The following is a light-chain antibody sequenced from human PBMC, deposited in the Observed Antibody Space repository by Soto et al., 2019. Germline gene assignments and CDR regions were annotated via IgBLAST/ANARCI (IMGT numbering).Light chain of an antibody. CDR2: EVV. J-gene: IGLJ2*01. CDR1: INDVGGYNC. CDR3: CSYAGHTNVL. Sequence: QSALTQPPSASGSPGQSVTISCTGTINDVGGYNCVSWYQHYPGEAPKLMIYEVVKRPSGVPDRFSGSKSGNTASLTVSGLQAEDEADYYCCSYAGHTNVLFGGGTKLTVL. V-gene: IGLV2-8*01.